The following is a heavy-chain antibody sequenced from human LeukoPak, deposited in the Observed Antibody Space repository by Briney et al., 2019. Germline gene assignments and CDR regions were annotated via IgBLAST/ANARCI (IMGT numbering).Heavy chain of an antibody. CDR3: ARGQRRDGYNYLVWGNAFDI. Sequence: GGSLRLSCAASGFTFSSYEMNWVRQTPGKGLEWVSSISSGSTYIYYADSVKGRFTISRDNAKNSLYLQMNSLRAEDTAVYYCARGQRRDGYNYLVWGNAFDIWGQGTMVTVSS. CDR2: ISSGSTYI. J-gene: IGHJ3*02. CDR1: GFTFSSYE. V-gene: IGHV3-21*01. D-gene: IGHD5-24*01.